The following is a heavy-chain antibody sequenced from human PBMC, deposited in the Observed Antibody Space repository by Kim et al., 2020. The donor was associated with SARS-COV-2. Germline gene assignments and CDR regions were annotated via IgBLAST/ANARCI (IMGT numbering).Heavy chain of an antibody. CDR2: IFLGDSDT. CDR3: ATGGGFSGGDPSEWSFDV. CDR1: GYVYPLFW. D-gene: IGHD6-19*01. J-gene: IGHJ2*01. Sequence: GESLKISCKASGYVYPLFWIGWVRQMPGRGLEWMGIIFLGDSDTRYSPSFQDHVTVSADKSTFTAYLQWSGLKASDTAMYYCATGGGFSGGDPSEWSFDVWGRGTLVTVSS. V-gene: IGHV5-51*03.